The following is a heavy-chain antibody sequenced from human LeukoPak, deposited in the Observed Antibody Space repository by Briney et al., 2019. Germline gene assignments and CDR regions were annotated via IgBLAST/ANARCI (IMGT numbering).Heavy chain of an antibody. V-gene: IGHV3-23*01. CDR1: GFTFSSYG. J-gene: IGHJ3*02. Sequence: GGSLRLTCAASGFTFSSYGISWVRQAPGKGLEWVAAISGSGFNTYYADSVKGRFTISRDNSKNTVYLHMVSLRAEDTALFYCARDAFMSPLPLGGAFNIWGQGTRVTVSS. CDR2: ISGSGFNT. CDR3: ARDAFMSPLPLGGAFNI. D-gene: IGHD2-15*01.